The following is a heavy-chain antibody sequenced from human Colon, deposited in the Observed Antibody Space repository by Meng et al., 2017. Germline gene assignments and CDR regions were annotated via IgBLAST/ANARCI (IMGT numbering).Heavy chain of an antibody. Sequence: GGSLRLSCAASGFTFSSYWMHWVRQAPGKGLVWVSGINRDGSDTNYADSVQGRFTISRDHANNTLYLQMNSLRAEDTAVYYCAELTSSDFDIWGQGTVVTVSS. CDR1: GFTFSSYW. J-gene: IGHJ3*02. D-gene: IGHD3-22*01. CDR2: INRDGSDT. V-gene: IGHV3-74*01. CDR3: AELTSSDFDI.